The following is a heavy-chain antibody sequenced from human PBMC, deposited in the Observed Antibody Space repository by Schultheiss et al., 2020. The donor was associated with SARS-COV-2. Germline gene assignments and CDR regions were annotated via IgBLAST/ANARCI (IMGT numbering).Heavy chain of an antibody. J-gene: IGHJ4*02. CDR1: GGTFSSYA. D-gene: IGHD3-10*01. CDR2: IIPILGIA. Sequence: SVKVSCKASGGTFSSYAISWVRQAPGQGLEWMGRIIPILGIANYAQKFQGRVTMTRDTSTSTVYMELSSLRSEDTAVYYCARGLELLWFGESTDYWGQGTLVTVSS. V-gene: IGHV1-69*04. CDR3: ARGLELLWFGESTDY.